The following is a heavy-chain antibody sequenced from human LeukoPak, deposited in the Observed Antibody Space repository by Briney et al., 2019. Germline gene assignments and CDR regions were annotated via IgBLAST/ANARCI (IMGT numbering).Heavy chain of an antibody. CDR3: ARDSGSLDSSSWYGAFDY. Sequence: PSQTLSLTCTVSGGSISSGSYYWSWIRQPAGKGLEWIGRIYTSGSTNYNPSLKSRVTISVDTSKNQFSLKLSSVTAADTAVYYCARDSGSLDSSSWYGAFDYWGQGTLVTVSS. J-gene: IGHJ4*02. V-gene: IGHV4-61*02. CDR1: GGSISSGSYY. D-gene: IGHD6-13*01. CDR2: IYTSGST.